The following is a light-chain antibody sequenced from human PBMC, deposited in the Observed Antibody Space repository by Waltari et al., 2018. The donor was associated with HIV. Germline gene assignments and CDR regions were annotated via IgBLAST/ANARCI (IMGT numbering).Light chain of an antibody. J-gene: IGKJ4*01. V-gene: IGKV4-1*01. CDR2: WAS. CDR1: RTLLYSYGNSTY. Sequence: DIVMTQSQDSLPVSLGGRATINCTSSRTLLYSYGNSTYLSWYQQKPRQPPQLLISWASRRDSVVPDRFSGSWSGTDFTLTISVLQAEDVAVYHCQQYYRIPPTFGGGTKVEIK. CDR3: QQYYRIPPT.